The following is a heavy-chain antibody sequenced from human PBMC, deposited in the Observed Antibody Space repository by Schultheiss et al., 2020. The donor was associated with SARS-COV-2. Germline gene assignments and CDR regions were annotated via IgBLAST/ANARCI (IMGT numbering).Heavy chain of an antibody. CDR1: GFTFSTYA. CDR2: VWSDGSNK. CDR3: AKSAFYGDYEENWFDP. J-gene: IGHJ5*02. V-gene: IGHV3-33*06. Sequence: GGSLRLSCAASGFTFSTYAMTWVRQAPGKGLEWVAVVWSDGSNKYYADSVKGRFTISRDNSKNTLYLQMNSPRAEDAAVYYCAKSAFYGDYEENWFDPWGQGTLVTVSS. D-gene: IGHD4-17*01.